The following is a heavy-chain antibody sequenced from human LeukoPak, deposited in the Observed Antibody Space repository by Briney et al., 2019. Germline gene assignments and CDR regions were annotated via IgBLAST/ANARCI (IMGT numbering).Heavy chain of an antibody. V-gene: IGHV3-66*01. Sequence: GGSLRLSCAVSGFTVSSNYMSWVRQAPGKGLEWGSVIYRSGSTDYADSVKGRFTISRDNSKNTLYLQMNSLRAEDTAVYYCARVPDYDSSGHLDYWGQGTLVTVSS. CDR1: GFTVSSNY. D-gene: IGHD3-22*01. J-gene: IGHJ4*02. CDR3: ARVPDYDSSGHLDY. CDR2: IYRSGST.